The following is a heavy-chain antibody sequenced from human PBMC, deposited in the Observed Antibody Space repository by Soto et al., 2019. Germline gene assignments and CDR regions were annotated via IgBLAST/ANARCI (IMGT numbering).Heavy chain of an antibody. CDR2: ISAYNGNT. V-gene: IGHV1-18*01. Sequence: ASVKVSCKASGYTFTSYGISWVRQAPGQGLEWMGWISAYNGNTNYTQKLQGRVTMTTDTSTSTAYMELRSLRSDDTAVYYCARPGYSGSFNHAFDIWGQGTMVTVSS. J-gene: IGHJ3*02. D-gene: IGHD1-26*01. CDR1: GYTFTSYG. CDR3: ARPGYSGSFNHAFDI.